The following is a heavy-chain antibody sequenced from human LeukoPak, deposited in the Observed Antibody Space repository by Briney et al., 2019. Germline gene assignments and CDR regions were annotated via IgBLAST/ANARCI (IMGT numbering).Heavy chain of an antibody. CDR2: INPSGGST. V-gene: IGHV1-46*01. CDR1: GYTFTSYY. J-gene: IGHJ3*02. D-gene: IGHD3-3*01. CDR3: ARSYYDFWSGYSSDAFDI. Sequence: ASVKVSCKASGYTFTSYYMHWVRQAPGQGLEWMGIINPSGGSTTYAQKFQGRVTMTRDTSTSTVYMELSSLRSEDTPVYYCARSYYDFWSGYSSDAFDIWGQGTMVTVSS.